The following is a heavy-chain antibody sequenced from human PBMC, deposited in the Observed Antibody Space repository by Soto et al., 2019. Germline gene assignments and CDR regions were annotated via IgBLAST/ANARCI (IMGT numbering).Heavy chain of an antibody. V-gene: IGHV1-18*01. D-gene: IGHD4-17*01. Sequence: QVQLVQSRAEVKKPGASVKVSCNASGYTFTSYGISWVRQAPGQGLEWRGWISTYKGDTHYAQKLQGRVTLTTDTSTSTAYKEPRSLRYDNTAVYYCTRANGDYYCDSWGQGTLVTVST. J-gene: IGHJ4*02. CDR3: TRANGDYYCDS. CDR1: GYTFTSYG. CDR2: ISTYKGDT.